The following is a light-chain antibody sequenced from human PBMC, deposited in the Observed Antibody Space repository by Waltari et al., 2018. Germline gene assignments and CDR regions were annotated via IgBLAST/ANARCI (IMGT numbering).Light chain of an antibody. CDR1: NRDVGAYTY. Sequence: QSALTQPASVSGSPGQSITISCTGTNRDVGAYTYVSWYQQHPGKVPKLMIYEVSNRPSGVSNRFSGSKSGNTASLTISGLQAEDEGDYYCSSYSGTSTWVFGGGTKLTVL. CDR3: SSYSGTSTWV. CDR2: EVS. V-gene: IGLV2-14*01. J-gene: IGLJ3*02.